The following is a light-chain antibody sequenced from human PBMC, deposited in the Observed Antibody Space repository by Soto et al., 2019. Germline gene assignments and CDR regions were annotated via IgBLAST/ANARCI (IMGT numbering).Light chain of an antibody. J-gene: IGLJ1*01. CDR3: ISYIGSDTSYV. CDR1: SSDIGSYNY. CDR2: DVR. Sequence: QSALTQPASVSGSPGQSITISCTGTSSDIGSYNYVAWYQQFPGKTPKLIIYDVRNRPLGVPFRFSGSKSGNTASLTISGLQAEDEADYYCISYIGSDTSYVFGTGTKLTVL. V-gene: IGLV2-14*03.